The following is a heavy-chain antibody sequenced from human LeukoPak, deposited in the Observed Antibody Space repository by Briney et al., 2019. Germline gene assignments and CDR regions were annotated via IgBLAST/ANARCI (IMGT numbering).Heavy chain of an antibody. J-gene: IGHJ6*03. Sequence: PSETLSLTCTVSGYSISSGYYWGWIRQPPGKGLEWIGNIYHSGSTYYNSSLKSRLTISIDTSKNQFSLKLSSVTAADTAVYYCARVGVVAATFHYYYYMDVWGKGTTVTVSS. CDR2: IYHSGST. CDR3: ARVGVVAATFHYYYYMDV. V-gene: IGHV4-38-2*02. D-gene: IGHD2-15*01. CDR1: GYSISSGYY.